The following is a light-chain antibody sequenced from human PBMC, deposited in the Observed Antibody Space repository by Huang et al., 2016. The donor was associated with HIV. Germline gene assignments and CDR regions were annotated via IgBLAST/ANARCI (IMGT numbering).Light chain of an antibody. CDR1: QSIVTN. J-gene: IGKJ4*01. CDR2: GAS. CDR3: QHYSNWPPLT. V-gene: IGKV3-15*01. Sequence: IILTQSPATLSVSPGEGATLSCRASQSIVTNLAWYQQGPGQAPRLPVYGASTRATGVPVRLGGSGSGTQFNLTLSSLQSEDFATYYCQHYSNWPPLTFGGGTKVDI.